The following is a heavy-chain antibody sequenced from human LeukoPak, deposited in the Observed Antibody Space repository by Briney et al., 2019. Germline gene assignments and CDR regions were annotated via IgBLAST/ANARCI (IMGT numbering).Heavy chain of an antibody. D-gene: IGHD6-13*01. CDR2: ISPSGTDI. V-gene: IGHV3-11*04. J-gene: IGHJ4*02. Sequence: GGSLRLSCAVSGFTFSDTYMTWIRQAPGKGLESLSYISPSGTDISYADSVKGRFTISRDNAKNSLYLQMNSLRAEDTAVYYCTRGKAAAAYWGQGTLVTVSS. CDR1: GFTFSDTY. CDR3: TRGKAAAAY.